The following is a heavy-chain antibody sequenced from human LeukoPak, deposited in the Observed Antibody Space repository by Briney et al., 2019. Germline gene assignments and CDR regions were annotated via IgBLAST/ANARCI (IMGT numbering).Heavy chain of an antibody. J-gene: IGHJ4*02. D-gene: IGHD3-22*01. CDR1: GFTFSSYA. CDR2: ISGSGGST. CDR3: AISYYYDSSGYFDY. V-gene: IGHV3-23*01. Sequence: GGSLRLSCAASGFTFSSYAMSWVRQAPGKGLEWVSAISGSGGSTYYADSVKGRFTISRDNSKNRLYLQMNSLRAEDTAVYYCAISYYYDSSGYFDYWGQGTLVTVSS.